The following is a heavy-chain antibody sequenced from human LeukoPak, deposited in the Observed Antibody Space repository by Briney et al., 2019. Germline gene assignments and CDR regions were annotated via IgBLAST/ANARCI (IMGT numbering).Heavy chain of an antibody. V-gene: IGHV3-23*01. J-gene: IGHJ4*02. CDR2: ITGSGDTA. CDR1: GFTFSSYA. CDR3: VKDYSTIAAAANPLFDY. D-gene: IGHD6-25*01. Sequence: PGGSLRLSCAASGFTFSSYAVTWVRQAPGKGLEWVSSITGSGDTAFYADSVKGRFTISRDNSKNMLYLQMHSLRVEDTAVYYCVKDYSTIAAAANPLFDYWGQGDLVTVSS.